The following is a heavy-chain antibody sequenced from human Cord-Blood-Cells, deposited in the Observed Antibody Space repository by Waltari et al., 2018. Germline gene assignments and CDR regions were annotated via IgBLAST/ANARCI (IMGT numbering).Heavy chain of an antibody. V-gene: IGHV4-38-2*02. Sequence: QVQLQESGPGLVKPSETLSLTCAVSGYSISSGYYWGWIRQPPGKGLEWIGSIYHSGSTYYNPSLKSRVTISVDTSKNQFSLKLSSVTAADTAVYYCAREGVGYYGSGSYHIEGYFDYWGQGTLVTVSS. J-gene: IGHJ4*02. CDR3: AREGVGYYGSGSYHIEGYFDY. D-gene: IGHD3-10*01. CDR2: IYHSGST. CDR1: GYSISSGYY.